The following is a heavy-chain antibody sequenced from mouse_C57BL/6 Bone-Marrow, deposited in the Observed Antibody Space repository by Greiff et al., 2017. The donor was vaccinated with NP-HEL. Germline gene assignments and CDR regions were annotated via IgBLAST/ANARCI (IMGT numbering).Heavy chain of an antibody. CDR3: ARGYSNPFAY. J-gene: IGHJ3*01. CDR1: GYTFTSYW. CDR2: IYPSDSET. V-gene: IGHV1-61*01. Sequence: QVQLQQSGAELVRPGSSVKLSCKASGYTFTSYWMDWVKQRPGQGLEWIGNIYPSDSETHYNQKFKDKATLTVDKSSSTAYMQLSSLTSEDSAVYYCARGYSNPFAYWGQGTLVTVSA. D-gene: IGHD2-5*01.